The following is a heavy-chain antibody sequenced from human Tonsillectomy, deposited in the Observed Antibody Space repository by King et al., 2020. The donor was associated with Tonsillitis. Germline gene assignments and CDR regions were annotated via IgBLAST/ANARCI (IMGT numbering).Heavy chain of an antibody. CDR1: GGTFRSYA. J-gene: IGHJ6*03. D-gene: IGHD3-10*01. V-gene: IGHV1-69*01. CDR2: IIPIFGTS. CDR3: ARDHLVTMVRGEPYYYYMDV. Sequence: QLVQSGAEVKKPGSSVKVSCKASGGTFRSYAISWVRQAPGHGLEWMGGIIPIFGTSHYAQKFQGRVTITAGESTSTAYMELSSLRSEDTAIYYCARDHLVTMVRGEPYYYYMDVWGKGTTVTVSS.